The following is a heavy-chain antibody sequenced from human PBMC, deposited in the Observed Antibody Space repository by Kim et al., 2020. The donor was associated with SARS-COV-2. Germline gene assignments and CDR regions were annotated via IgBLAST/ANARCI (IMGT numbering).Heavy chain of an antibody. V-gene: IGHV3-9*01. Sequence: AVSVKGRFTISRDNAKSSLYLQMNSLRAEDTAFYFCAKDTAVADFFYLDSWGLGTLVTVSS. CDR3: AKDTAVADFFYLDS. D-gene: IGHD6-19*01. J-gene: IGHJ4*02.